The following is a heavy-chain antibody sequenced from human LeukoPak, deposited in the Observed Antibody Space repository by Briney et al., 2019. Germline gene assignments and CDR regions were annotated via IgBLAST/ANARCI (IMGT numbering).Heavy chain of an antibody. CDR2: SDPSDSYT. D-gene: IGHD5-12*01. CDR3: ARRAYSGYEFDY. J-gene: IGHJ4*02. V-gene: IGHV5-10-1*01. Sequence: GESLKISCKGSGYSFTNYWITWVRQVPGKGLEWMGRSDPSDSYTMYSPSFQGHVTISADKSISTAYLQWSSLKASDTAMYYCARRAYSGYEFDYWGQGTLVTVSS. CDR1: GYSFTNYW.